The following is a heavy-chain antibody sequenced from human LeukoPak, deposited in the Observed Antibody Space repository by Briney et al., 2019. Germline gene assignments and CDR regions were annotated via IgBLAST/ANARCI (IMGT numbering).Heavy chain of an antibody. CDR2: IRYDETNK. V-gene: IGHV3-30*02. Sequence: PGGSLRLSCAASGFSFSEQWMHWVRQAPGKGVEWVAFIRYDETNKHYADSVKGRFTISRDNSKNTLYLQMNSLRSEDTAVYYCAKGVYGGSSGGFYFDYWGQGALVTVSS. CDR1: GFSFSEQW. D-gene: IGHD1-26*01. J-gene: IGHJ4*02. CDR3: AKGVYGGSSGGFYFDY.